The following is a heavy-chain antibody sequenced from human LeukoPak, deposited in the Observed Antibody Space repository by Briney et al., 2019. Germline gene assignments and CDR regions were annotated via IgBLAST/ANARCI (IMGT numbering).Heavy chain of an antibody. V-gene: IGHV3-33*01. J-gene: IGHJ4*02. Sequence: GRSLRLSCASSGFTFSSYGMHWVGQAPGRGLEWVAVTWYDGSNKYYADSVKGRFNISRDNSKSTLYLQMNSLRAEDTAVYYCARDRSITVPGSFDYWGQGTLVTVSS. CDR1: GFTFSSYG. D-gene: IGHD6-19*01. CDR3: ARDRSITVPGSFDY. CDR2: TWYDGSNK.